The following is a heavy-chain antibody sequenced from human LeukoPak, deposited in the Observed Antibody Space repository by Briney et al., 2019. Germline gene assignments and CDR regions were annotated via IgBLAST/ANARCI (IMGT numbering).Heavy chain of an antibody. CDR1: GFNFSNYD. CDR2: IRYDGSDK. D-gene: IGHD2-21*02. CDR3: AKGDTS. J-gene: IGHJ5*02. V-gene: IGHV3-30*02. Sequence: PGGSLRLSCAASGFNFSNYDMHWVRQAPGKGLEWVAFIRYDGSDKYYADSVKGRFTISRDNSKNTLYLQVNGLRTDDTAVYYCAKGDTSWGQGTLVTVSS.